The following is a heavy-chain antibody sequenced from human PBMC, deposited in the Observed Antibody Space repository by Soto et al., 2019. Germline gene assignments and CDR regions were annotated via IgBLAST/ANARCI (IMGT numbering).Heavy chain of an antibody. CDR1: GFTVSSNY. J-gene: IGHJ6*02. Sequence: PGGSLRLSCAASGFTVSSNYMSWVRQAPGKGLEWVSVIYSGGSTYYADSVKGRFTISRDNSKNTLYLQMNSLRAEDTAVYYCASLIAVAGTIVDVWGQGTTVTVSS. CDR2: IYSGGST. D-gene: IGHD6-19*01. CDR3: ASLIAVAGTIVDV. V-gene: IGHV3-53*01.